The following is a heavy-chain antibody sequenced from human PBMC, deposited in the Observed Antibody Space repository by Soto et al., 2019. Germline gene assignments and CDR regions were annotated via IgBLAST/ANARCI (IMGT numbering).Heavy chain of an antibody. Sequence: SVKVSCKASGYTFTSYAMHWVRQAPGQRLEWMGWISAYNGHTNYAQKLQGRVTMTTDTSTSTAYMELRSLSSDDTALYYCARDGGDSSAWYYYFDYWGQGTLVTVSS. D-gene: IGHD6-19*01. CDR3: ARDGGDSSAWYYYFDY. V-gene: IGHV1-18*01. CDR2: ISAYNGHT. CDR1: GYTFTSYA. J-gene: IGHJ4*02.